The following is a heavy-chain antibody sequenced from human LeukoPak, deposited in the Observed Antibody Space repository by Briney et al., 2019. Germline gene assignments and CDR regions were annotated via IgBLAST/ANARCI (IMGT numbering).Heavy chain of an antibody. J-gene: IGHJ6*03. D-gene: IGHD2-2*02. CDR3: ARGVGYCSSTSCYTPYYYYMDV. Sequence: SETLSLTCTVSGGSISSYSWSWIRQPPGKGLEWIGYIYYSGSTNYNPSLKSRVTISVDTSKNQFSLKLSSVTAADTAVYYCARGVGYCSSTSCYTPYYYYMDVWGKGTTVTVSS. CDR1: GGSISSYS. V-gene: IGHV4-59*01. CDR2: IYYSGST.